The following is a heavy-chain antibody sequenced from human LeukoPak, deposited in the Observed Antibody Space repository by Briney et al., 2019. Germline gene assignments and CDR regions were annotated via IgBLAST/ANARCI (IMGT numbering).Heavy chain of an antibody. D-gene: IGHD1-26*01. CDR3: ARGGGSYLVDYYYYMDV. CDR1: GYTFTSYY. CDR2: INPSGGST. Sequence: ASVKVSCKASGYTFTSYYMYWVRQAPGQGLEWMGIINPSGGSTSYAQKFQGRVTMTRDMSTSTVYMELSSLRSEDTAVYYCARGGGSYLVDYYYYMDVWGKGTTVTVSS. V-gene: IGHV1-46*03. J-gene: IGHJ6*03.